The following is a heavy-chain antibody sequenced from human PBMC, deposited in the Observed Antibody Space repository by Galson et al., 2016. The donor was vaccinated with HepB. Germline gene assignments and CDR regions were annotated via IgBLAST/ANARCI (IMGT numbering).Heavy chain of an antibody. D-gene: IGHD4-23*01. CDR3: VRDHSVVPTTTNNWFDP. CDR1: GFDFSSHW. V-gene: IGHV3-74*01. CDR2: INSDGSIS. J-gene: IGHJ5*02. Sequence: SLRLSCAASGFDFSSHWMHWVRQAPGKGLMWVARINSDGSISNYADSVKGRFTISRDNAKNTLYVEMNRLRAEDTAVYFCVRDHSVVPTTTNNWFDPWGRGTLVTVSS.